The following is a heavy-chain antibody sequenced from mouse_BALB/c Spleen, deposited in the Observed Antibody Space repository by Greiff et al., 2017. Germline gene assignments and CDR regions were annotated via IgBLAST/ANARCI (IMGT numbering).Heavy chain of an antibody. CDR3: ARDVSSSGY. V-gene: IGHV3-6*02. D-gene: IGHD1-1*01. J-gene: IGHJ2*01. CDR1: GYSITSGYY. Sequence: ESGPGLVKPSQSLSLTCSVTGYSITSGYYWNWIRQFPGNKLEWMGYISYDGSNNYNPSLKNRISITRDTSKNQFFLKLNSVTTEDTATYYCARDVSSSGYWGQGTTLTVSS. CDR2: ISYDGSN.